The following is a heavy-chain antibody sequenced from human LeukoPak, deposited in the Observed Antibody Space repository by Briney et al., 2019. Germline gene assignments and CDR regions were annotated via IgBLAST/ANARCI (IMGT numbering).Heavy chain of an antibody. CDR2: ISWNSGSI. D-gene: IGHD2-8*01. CDR3: AKDGVKENGIYDAFDV. CDR1: GFTFDDYA. Sequence: GRSLRLSCAASGFTFDDYAMHWVRQAPGKGLEWVSGISWNSGSIGYADSVKGRFTISRDNAKNSLYLQMNSLRVEDTAIFYCAKDGVKENGIYDAFDVWGQGAMVTVSS. J-gene: IGHJ3*01. V-gene: IGHV3-9*01.